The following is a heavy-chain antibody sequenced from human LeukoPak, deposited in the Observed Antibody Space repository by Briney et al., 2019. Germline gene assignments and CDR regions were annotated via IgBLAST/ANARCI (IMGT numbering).Heavy chain of an antibody. J-gene: IGHJ4*02. V-gene: IGHV3-21*01. CDR3: ARGATYYYDSSDY. Sequence: GGSLRLSCTASGFTFSGYSMNWIRQAPGKGLEWVSSFGTRSTSVYHAGSVKGRLTISRDNSKNTLYLQMNSLRAEDTAVYYCARGATYYYDSSDYWGQGTLVTVSS. CDR2: FGTRSTSV. CDR1: GFTFSGYS. D-gene: IGHD3-22*01.